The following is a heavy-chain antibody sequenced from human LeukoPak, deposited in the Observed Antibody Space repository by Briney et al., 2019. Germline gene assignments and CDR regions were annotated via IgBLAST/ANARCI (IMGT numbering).Heavy chain of an antibody. J-gene: IGHJ4*02. D-gene: IGHD3-3*01. Sequence: GGSLRLSCAASGFTFNIYSMNWVRQAPGKGLEWVSYISSGSGTIYYADSVKGRFTISRDNAKNSLYLQMNSLRDEDTAVYYCAREAAIFGVLMGHDYWGQGTLVTVSS. CDR1: GFTFNIYS. CDR3: AREAAIFGVLMGHDY. CDR2: ISSGSGTI. V-gene: IGHV3-48*02.